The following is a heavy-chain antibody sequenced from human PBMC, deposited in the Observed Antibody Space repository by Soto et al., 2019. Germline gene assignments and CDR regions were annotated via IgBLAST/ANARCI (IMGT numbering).Heavy chain of an antibody. J-gene: IGHJ6*02. D-gene: IGHD2-2*01. CDR1: GFTFSSYS. CDR2: ISSSSSYI. Sequence: PGGSLRLSCAASGFTFSSYSMNWVRQAQGKGLAWVSSISSSSSYIYYADSVKGRFTISRDNAKNSLYLQMNSLRAEDTAVYYCARSARYCSSTSCHPYYYGMDVWGQGTTVTVSS. V-gene: IGHV3-21*01. CDR3: ARSARYCSSTSCHPYYYGMDV.